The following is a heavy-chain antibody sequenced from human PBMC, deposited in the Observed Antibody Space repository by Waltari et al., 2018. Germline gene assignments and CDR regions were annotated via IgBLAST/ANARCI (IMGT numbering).Heavy chain of an antibody. J-gene: IGHJ4*02. V-gene: IGHV4-39*01. D-gene: IGHD3-10*01. CDR2: IYYTGTT. CDR1: GGYVTSPTDY. Sequence: QLQLQEAGPGLVKPSETLSLTRTVSGGYVTSPTDYGACVRQPQGKGLEWIASIYYTGTTYSNPSLESRVTMSVDTSTNQFPLKRTSATAADTAMYYCARRTIKWFLPLDYWGRGTLVTVSS. CDR3: ARRTIKWFLPLDY.